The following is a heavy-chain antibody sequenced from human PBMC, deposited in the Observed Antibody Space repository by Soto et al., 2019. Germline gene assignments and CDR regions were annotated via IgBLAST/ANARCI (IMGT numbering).Heavy chain of an antibody. V-gene: IGHV1-8*01. D-gene: IGHD3-3*01. CDR2: MNPNSGNT. CDR3: ARGREPYTYYDFWSGYSSDAFDI. J-gene: IGHJ3*02. Sequence: QVQLVQSGAEVKKPGASVKVSCKASGYTFTSYDINWVRQATGQGLEWMGWMNPNSGNTGYAQKFQGRVTITRKTSISTAYMEMSSLRSEDTAMYYCARGREPYTYYDFWSGYSSDAFDIWGQGTMVTVSS. CDR1: GYTFTSYD.